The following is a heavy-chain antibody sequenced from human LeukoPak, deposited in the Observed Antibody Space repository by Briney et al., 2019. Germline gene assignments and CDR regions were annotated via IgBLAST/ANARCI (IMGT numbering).Heavy chain of an antibody. CDR1: GFTVSTNC. D-gene: IGHD7-27*01. J-gene: IGHJ5*02. CDR3: ARLGSNNYFDP. Sequence: GGSLRLSCAASGFTVSTNCMIWVRQPPGKGLEWVSVIYNTGSTYNADSVKGRFTISRHNSKNTVYLQMNNLRAEDTAMYYCARLGSNNYFDPWGQGTLVTVSS. V-gene: IGHV3-53*04. CDR2: IYNTGST.